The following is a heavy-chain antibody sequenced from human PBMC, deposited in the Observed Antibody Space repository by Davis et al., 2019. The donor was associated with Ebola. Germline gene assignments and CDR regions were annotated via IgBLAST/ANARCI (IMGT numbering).Heavy chain of an antibody. Sequence: GGSLRLSCAASGITFSTYGMHWVRQAPGRGPEWVAVVSYDGNTQLYADTVMGRFTISRDNSENTLYLQMNSLRSDDTAVYYCVRDIFATIRGTRGAFDIWGQGTMVTVSS. CDR1: GITFSTYG. CDR2: VSYDGNTQ. J-gene: IGHJ3*02. V-gene: IGHV3-30*03. CDR3: VRDIFATIRGTRGAFDI. D-gene: IGHD1-7*01.